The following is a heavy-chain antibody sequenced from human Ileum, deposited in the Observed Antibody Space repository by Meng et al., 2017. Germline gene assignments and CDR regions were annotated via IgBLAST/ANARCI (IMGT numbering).Heavy chain of an antibody. D-gene: IGHD3-22*01. CDR2: IYYNGNP. CDR3: ARYNYYDSSGHSNFDY. J-gene: IGHJ4*02. V-gene: IGHV4-39*01. CDR1: GCSIRNTNYY. Sequence: QLHLQESGPGLVKPSATLSLTCPGSGCSIRNTNYYWDLIRQPPGKGLEWVGSIYYNGNPYYNPSLKSRVTISIDTSKNQFSLKLSSVTAADTAVYYCARYNYYDSSGHSNFDYWGQGTLVTVSS.